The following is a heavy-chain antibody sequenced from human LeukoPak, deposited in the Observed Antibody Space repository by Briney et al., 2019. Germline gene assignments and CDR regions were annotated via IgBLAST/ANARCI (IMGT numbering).Heavy chain of an antibody. J-gene: IGHJ6*02. V-gene: IGHV3-13*04. CDR2: FDTAGGT. CDR1: GFTFSNYD. D-gene: IGHD6-6*01. CDR3: ARAPVPFFYYGMDV. Sequence: PGGSLRLSCAASGFTFSNYDMHWVRQVPGKGLEWISGFDTAGGTYYAGSVKGRFTISRDNARNSLFLQMNSLRAGDTAVYYFARAPVPFFYYGMDVWGQGTTVIVSS.